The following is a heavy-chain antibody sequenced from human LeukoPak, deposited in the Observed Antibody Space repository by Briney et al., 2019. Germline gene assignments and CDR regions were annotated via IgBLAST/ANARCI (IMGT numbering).Heavy chain of an antibody. J-gene: IGHJ3*02. Sequence: GGSLRLSCAASGFTVSSNYMSWVRQAPGKGLEWVSVIYSGGSTYYADSVKGRFTISRDNSKNTLYLQMNSLRAEDTAVYYCASTVVTPYGAFYIWGQGTMVTVSS. CDR1: GFTVSSNY. CDR2: IYSGGST. CDR3: ASTVVTPYGAFYI. V-gene: IGHV3-53*01. D-gene: IGHD4-23*01.